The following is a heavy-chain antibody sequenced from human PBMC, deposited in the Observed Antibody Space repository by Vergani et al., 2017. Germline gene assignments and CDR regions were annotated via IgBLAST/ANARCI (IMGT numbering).Heavy chain of an antibody. CDR3: ARQIEMATIDY. CDR1: GYSFTGYY. Sequence: QVQLVQSGAEEKKNGASVKVSCKASGYSFTGYYMQGVRQAKGKGLEWMGWINPSGGSTSYAQKFQGRVTMTRDTSTSTVYMELSSLRSEDTAVYYCARQIEMATIDYWGQGTLVTVSS. D-gene: IGHD5-24*01. V-gene: IGHV1-46*01. CDR2: INPSGGST. J-gene: IGHJ4*02.